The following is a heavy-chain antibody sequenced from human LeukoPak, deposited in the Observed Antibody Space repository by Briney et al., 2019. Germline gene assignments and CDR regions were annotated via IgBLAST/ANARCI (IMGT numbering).Heavy chain of an antibody. CDR1: GFSFSTSGVG. J-gene: IGHJ4*02. CDR2: IYWDEDE. CDR3: ARSPYYDILTGSRGTFDY. Sequence: SGPTLVNPTQTLTLTCTFSGFSFSTSGVGVGWISQPPGKALEWLAVIYWDEDERYRPSLKSRLTINKDTSKNQVVLTMTNMDPVDTATYYCARSPYYDILTGSRGTFDYWGRGILVTVSS. D-gene: IGHD3-9*01. V-gene: IGHV2-5*02.